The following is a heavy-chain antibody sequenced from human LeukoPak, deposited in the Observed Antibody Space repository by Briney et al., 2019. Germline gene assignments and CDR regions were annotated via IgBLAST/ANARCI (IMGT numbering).Heavy chain of an antibody. Sequence: ASVKVSCKASGYTFTTYAMHWVRQAPGQRLEWMGWINAGNGSTKSSQEFQGRVTLTRDTSASTAYMELSSLRSEDMAVYYCARGLRHFDWLGLRDAFDIWGQGTMVTVSS. CDR2: INAGNGST. V-gene: IGHV1-3*03. CDR3: ARGLRHFDWLGLRDAFDI. CDR1: GYTFTTYA. D-gene: IGHD3-9*01. J-gene: IGHJ3*02.